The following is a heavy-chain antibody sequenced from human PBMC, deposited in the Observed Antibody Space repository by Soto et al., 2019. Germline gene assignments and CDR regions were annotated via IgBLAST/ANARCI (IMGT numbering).Heavy chain of an antibody. D-gene: IGHD3-10*01. Sequence: GGSLRLSCAASGFTFGNYIMHWVRQAPGKGLEWVAIIFHDGNSEYYAESVKGRFTISRDNSKNTLYQQMNSLRTEDTAIYYCARDDEGGSYCDLDYWGQGTLVTVSS. CDR2: IFHDGNSE. J-gene: IGHJ4*02. CDR1: GFTFGNYI. CDR3: ARDDEGGSYCDLDY. V-gene: IGHV3-30-3*01.